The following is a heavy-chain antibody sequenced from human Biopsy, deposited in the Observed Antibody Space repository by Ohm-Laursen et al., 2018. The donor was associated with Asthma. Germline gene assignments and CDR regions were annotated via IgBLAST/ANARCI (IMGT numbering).Heavy chain of an antibody. CDR2: HDHEEGGT. V-gene: IGHV1-24*01. D-gene: IGHD4-17*01. CDR1: GGTFSNFA. J-gene: IGHJ4*02. Sequence: SVKVSCKAPGGTFSNFAISWARQAPGQGLEWMGGHDHEEGGTVNAWRFQGRVTMTEDTSTDTAYMELSSLSSDDTAVYYCASDFPKDYVRYNFQFWGQGTLVTVSS. CDR3: ASDFPKDYVRYNFQF.